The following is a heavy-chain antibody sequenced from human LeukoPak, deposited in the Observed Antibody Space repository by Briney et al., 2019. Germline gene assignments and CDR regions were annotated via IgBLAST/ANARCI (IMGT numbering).Heavy chain of an antibody. CDR1: GVSMSAFQ. Sequence: SESLSLTCTVSGVSMSAFQWSWVRQSPEKGLEWIGCVNTKGETNYNPSLKSRVITSVDTSKSQFSLRLTSVTAADTAVYYCATSNDAKIAPFDHWGQGALVTVSS. CDR2: VNTKGET. J-gene: IGHJ4*02. D-gene: IGHD2-8*01. CDR3: ATSNDAKIAPFDH. V-gene: IGHV4-4*09.